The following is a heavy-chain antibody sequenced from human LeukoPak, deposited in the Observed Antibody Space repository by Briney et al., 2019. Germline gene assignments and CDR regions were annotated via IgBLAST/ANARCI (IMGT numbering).Heavy chain of an antibody. CDR2: INPNSGGT. Sequence: GASVKVSCKASGYTFTGYYMHWERQAPGQGLEWMGWINPNSGGTNYAQKFQGRVTMTRDTSISTAYMELSRLRSDDTAVYYCARGRGRRAKDYYYYYGMDVWGQGTTVTVSS. CDR3: ARGRGRRAKDYYYYYGMDV. CDR1: GYTFTGYY. V-gene: IGHV1-2*02. J-gene: IGHJ6*02. D-gene: IGHD3-10*01.